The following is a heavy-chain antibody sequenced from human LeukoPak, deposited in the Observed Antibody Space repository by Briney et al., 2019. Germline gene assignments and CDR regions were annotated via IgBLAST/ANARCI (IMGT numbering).Heavy chain of an antibody. CDR2: IYDSGST. Sequence: SETLSLTCTISGGSISSYYWSRIRQPPGKGLEWIGYIYDSGSTNYNPSLKSRVTISVDMSKNQFSLKLSSVTAADKAVYYCARGVSSETLYYYHYMDVWDKGTTVTVSS. CDR1: GGSISSYY. V-gene: IGHV4-59*01. J-gene: IGHJ6*03. D-gene: IGHD6-25*01. CDR3: ARGVSSETLYYYHYMDV.